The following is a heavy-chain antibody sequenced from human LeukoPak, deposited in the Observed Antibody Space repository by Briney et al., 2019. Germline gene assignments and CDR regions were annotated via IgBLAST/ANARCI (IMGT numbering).Heavy chain of an antibody. J-gene: IGHJ4*02. CDR3: ARLGYSGYDPGIDY. CDR1: GGSVNISSYY. D-gene: IGHD5-12*01. Sequence: SETLSLTCTVSGGSVNISSYYWGWIRQPPGKGLEWIGSIYYSGSTYYNPSLKSRVTISVDTSKKQFSLKLSSVTAADTAVYYCARLGYSGYDPGIDYWGQGTLVTVSS. CDR2: IYYSGST. V-gene: IGHV4-39*01.